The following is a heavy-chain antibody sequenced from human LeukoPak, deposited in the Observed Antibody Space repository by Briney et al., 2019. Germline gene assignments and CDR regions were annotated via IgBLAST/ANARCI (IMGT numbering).Heavy chain of an antibody. J-gene: IGHJ4*02. CDR3: ARGTIAARIFDY. Sequence: SETLSLTCTVSGGSISSYYWSWIRQPPGKGLEWIGYIYYSGSTNYNPSLKSRVTISVDTSKNQFSLKLSSVTAADTAVYYCARGTIAARIFDYWGQGTLVTVSS. CDR2: IYYSGST. V-gene: IGHV4-59*01. D-gene: IGHD6-6*01. CDR1: GGSISSYY.